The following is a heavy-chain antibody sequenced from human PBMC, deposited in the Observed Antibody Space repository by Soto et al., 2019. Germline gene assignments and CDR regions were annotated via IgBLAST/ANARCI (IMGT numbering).Heavy chain of an antibody. V-gene: IGHV3-48*02. J-gene: IGHJ6*02. CDR2: ISSSSSTI. CDR1: GFTFSSYS. D-gene: IGHD6-19*01. CDR3: ARDTPDLRIAVRYYYYYGMDV. Sequence: PGGSLRLSCAASGFTFSSYSMNWVRQAPGKGLEWVSYISSSSSTIYYADSVKGRFTISRDNAKNSLYLQMNSLRDEDTAVYYCARDTPDLRIAVRYYYYYGMDVWGQGTTVTVSS.